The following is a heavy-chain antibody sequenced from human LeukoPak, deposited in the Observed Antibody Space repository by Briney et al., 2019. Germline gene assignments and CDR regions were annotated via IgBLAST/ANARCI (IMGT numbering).Heavy chain of an antibody. Sequence: PSETLSLTCAVYGGSFSGYYWSWIRQPPGKGLEWTGEINHSGSTNYNPSLKSRVTISVDTSKNQFSLKLSSATAADTAVYYCARGSSGWYVGYYYYYGMDVWGQGTTVTVSS. J-gene: IGHJ6*02. D-gene: IGHD6-19*01. CDR2: INHSGST. CDR1: GGSFSGYY. CDR3: ARGSSGWYVGYYYYYGMDV. V-gene: IGHV4-34*01.